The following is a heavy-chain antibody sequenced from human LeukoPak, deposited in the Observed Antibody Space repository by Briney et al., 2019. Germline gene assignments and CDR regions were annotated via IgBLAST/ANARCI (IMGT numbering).Heavy chain of an antibody. CDR1: GFTFSSYD. CDR3: ARVGDDYGDNGRAFDI. CDR2: IGTAGDT. J-gene: IGHJ3*02. Sequence: GGSLRLSCAASGFTFSSYDMHWVRQATGKGLEWVSAIGTAGDTYYPGSVKGRFTISRENAKSSLYLQMNSLRAGDTAVYYCARVGDDYGDNGRAFDIWGQGTMVTVSS. V-gene: IGHV3-13*01. D-gene: IGHD4-17*01.